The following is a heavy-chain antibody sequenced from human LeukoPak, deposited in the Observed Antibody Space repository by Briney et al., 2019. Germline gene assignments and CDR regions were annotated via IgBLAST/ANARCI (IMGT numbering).Heavy chain of an antibody. J-gene: IGHJ5*02. Sequence: PSETLSLTCTVSGGSISGYYWSWIRQAPGKGLEWIGYIYYSGNTNYNPSLKSRVTISVDTSKNQFSLKLSSVTAADTAVYYCARPQSVTGLGTGWFDPWGQGTLVTVSS. CDR1: GGSISGYY. CDR2: IYYSGNT. V-gene: IGHV4-59*08. CDR3: ARPQSVTGLGTGWFDP. D-gene: IGHD6-19*01.